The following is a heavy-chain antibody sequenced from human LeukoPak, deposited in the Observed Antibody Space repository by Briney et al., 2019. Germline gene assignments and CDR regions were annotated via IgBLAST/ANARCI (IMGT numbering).Heavy chain of an antibody. CDR1: GYTFTSYD. D-gene: IGHD6-13*01. CDR2: MNPNSGNT. J-gene: IGHJ4*02. CDR3: ARHSSSWYGREYYFDY. Sequence: ASVKVSCKASGYTFTSYDINWVRQATGQGLEWMGWMNPNSGNTGYAQKFQGRVTMTRNTSISTAHMELSSLRSEDTAVYYCARHSSSWYGREYYFDYWGQGTLVTVSS. V-gene: IGHV1-8*01.